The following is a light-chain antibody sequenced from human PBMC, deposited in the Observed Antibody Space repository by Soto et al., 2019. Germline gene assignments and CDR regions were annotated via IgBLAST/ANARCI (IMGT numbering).Light chain of an antibody. J-gene: IGLJ1*01. Sequence: QSALTQPRSVSGSHGQSVTISCTGTSSDVGGYNYVSWYQQHPGKAPKLMIYDVSKRPSGVPDRFSGSKSGNTASLTISGLQAEDEADYYCCSYAGSYTLYVFGTGTKVTVL. CDR1: SSDVGGYNY. V-gene: IGLV2-11*01. CDR3: CSYAGSYTLYV. CDR2: DVS.